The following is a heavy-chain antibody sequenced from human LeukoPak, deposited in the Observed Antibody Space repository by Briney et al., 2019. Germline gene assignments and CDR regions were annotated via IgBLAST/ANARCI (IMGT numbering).Heavy chain of an antibody. CDR2: ISSSSSYI. D-gene: IGHD2-21*02. V-gene: IGHV3-21*01. CDR1: GFTFSSYS. J-gene: IGHJ4*02. Sequence: KSGGSLRLSCAASGFTFSSYSMNWVRQAPGKGLEWVSSISSSSSYIYYADSVKGRFTISRDNAKNSLYLQMNSLRAEDTAVYYCARDPSRLPFPRSQLYFDYWGPGTLVPLSS. CDR3: ARDPSRLPFPRSQLYFDY.